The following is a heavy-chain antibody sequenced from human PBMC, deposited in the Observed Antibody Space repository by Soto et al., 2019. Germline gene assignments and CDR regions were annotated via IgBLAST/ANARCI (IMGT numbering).Heavy chain of an antibody. CDR3: ARSYCADSVSCNWFDP. CDR1: GDSSSTYY. Sequence: QVQLQESGPGLVKSSETLSLTCSVSGDSSSTYYWGWIRQPPGKGLEWIGYINYSGRSNHNPSLKSRLSISVDASKNQVSLKLTSVTAADTAVYYYARSYCADSVSCNWFDPWGQGTLVVVSS. CDR2: INYSGRS. D-gene: IGHD2-8*02. V-gene: IGHV4-59*01. J-gene: IGHJ5*02.